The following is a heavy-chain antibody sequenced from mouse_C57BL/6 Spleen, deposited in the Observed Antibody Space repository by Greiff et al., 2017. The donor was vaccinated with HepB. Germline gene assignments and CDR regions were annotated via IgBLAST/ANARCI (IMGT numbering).Heavy chain of an antibody. CDR2: IDPETGGT. J-gene: IGHJ3*01. CDR1: GYTFTDYE. CDR3: TRSAGYSTPWFAY. V-gene: IGHV1-15*01. D-gene: IGHD2-5*01. Sequence: QVHVKQSGAELVRPGASVTLSCKASGYTFTDYEMHWVKQTPVHGLEWIGAIDPETGGTAYNQKFKGKAILTADKSSSTAYMELRSLTSEDSAVYYCTRSAGYSTPWFAYWGQGTLVTVSA.